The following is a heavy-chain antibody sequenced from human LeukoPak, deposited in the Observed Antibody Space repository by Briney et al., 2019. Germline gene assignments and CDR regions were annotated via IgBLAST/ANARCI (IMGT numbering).Heavy chain of an antibody. D-gene: IGHD6-6*01. CDR3: AHTGYSNSWDYFDY. V-gene: IGHV2-5*01. Sequence: SGPTLVKPTQTLTLTCSFSGFSLSTSGVGVGWIRQPPGKALEWLVLIYWNDDKRYSPSLKSRLTITKDTSKNQVVLTMTNMDPVDTATYYCAHTGYSNSWDYFDYWGQGTLVTVSS. J-gene: IGHJ4*02. CDR2: IYWNDDK. CDR1: GFSLSTSGVG.